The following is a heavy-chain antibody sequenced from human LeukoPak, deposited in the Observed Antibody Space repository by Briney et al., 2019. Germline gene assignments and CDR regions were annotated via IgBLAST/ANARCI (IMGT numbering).Heavy chain of an antibody. V-gene: IGHV3-43*02. CDR1: GFTFDDYA. D-gene: IGHD5-12*01. CDR3: AKGGSSWPRGVLNY. CDR2: ISGDGGST. Sequence: GGSLRLCCAASGFTFDDYAMHWVRQAPGKGLEWVSLISGDGGSTYYADSVKGRFTISRDNSKNSLYLQMNSLRTEDTALYYCAKGGSSWPRGVLNYWGQGTLVTVSS. J-gene: IGHJ4*02.